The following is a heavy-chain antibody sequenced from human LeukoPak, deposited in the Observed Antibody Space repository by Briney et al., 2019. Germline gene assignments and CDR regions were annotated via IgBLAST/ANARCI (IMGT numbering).Heavy chain of an antibody. CDR1: GFTFNTYW. J-gene: IGHJ6*02. CDR3: VRAMDV. V-gene: IGHV3-7*03. CDR2: IKQDESEK. Sequence: GGSLRLSCAASGFTFNTYWMTWVRQAPGKGLEWVANIKQDESEKYYVDSVKGRSTISRDNAKTSLFLQMNNLRVEDTAVYYCVRAMDVWGQGTTVTVSS.